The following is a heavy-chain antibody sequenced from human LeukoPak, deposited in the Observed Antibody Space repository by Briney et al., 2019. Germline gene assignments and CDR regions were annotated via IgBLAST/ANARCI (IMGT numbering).Heavy chain of an antibody. D-gene: IGHD6-13*01. CDR1: GFTFTSYA. J-gene: IGHJ4*02. Sequence: PGGSLRLSCVASGFTFTSYAMSWVRQAPGQGLEWVSGITGSGDGTFYADSVKGRFTISRDNPKNTLYVQMNSLRAEDTAIYYCVKDYGPKQLVFFDSWGQGTPVTVSS. CDR3: VKDYGPKQLVFFDS. V-gene: IGHV3-23*01. CDR2: ITGSGDGT.